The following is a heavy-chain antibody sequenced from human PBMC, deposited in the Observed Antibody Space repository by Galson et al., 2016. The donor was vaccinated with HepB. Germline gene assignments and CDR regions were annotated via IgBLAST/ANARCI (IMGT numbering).Heavy chain of an antibody. Sequence: QSGAEVKKPGESLKISCKGSGYYFASYLIGWVRQMPGKGLEWMGIINPSDSETEYSPSFHGQVTISADKSTSTAYLQWNSLQASDTAMYYCARTPVYGDFDYGGQGTLVTVSS. CDR1: GYYFASYL. CDR2: INPSDSET. D-gene: IGHD4-17*01. J-gene: IGHJ4*02. V-gene: IGHV5-51*01. CDR3: ARTPVYGDFDY.